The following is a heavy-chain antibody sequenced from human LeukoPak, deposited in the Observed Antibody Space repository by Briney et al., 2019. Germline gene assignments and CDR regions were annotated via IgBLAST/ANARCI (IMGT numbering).Heavy chain of an antibody. D-gene: IGHD6-19*01. J-gene: IGHJ4*02. Sequence: ASVNVSCKASGYTFTGYYMHWVRQAPGQGLEWMGRINPNSGGTNYAQKFQGRVTMTRDTSISTAYMELSRLRSDDTAVYYCARLIAVAGTRGEIYFDYWGQGTLVTVSS. V-gene: IGHV1-2*06. CDR1: GYTFTGYY. CDR2: INPNSGGT. CDR3: ARLIAVAGTRGEIYFDY.